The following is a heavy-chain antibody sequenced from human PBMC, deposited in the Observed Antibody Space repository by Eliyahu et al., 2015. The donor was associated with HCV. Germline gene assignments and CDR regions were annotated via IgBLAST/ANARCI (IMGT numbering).Heavy chain of an antibody. CDR1: GGSFSGNT. V-gene: IGHV4-34*01. CDR2: INHSGST. J-gene: IGHJ5*02. D-gene: IGHD6-6*01. Sequence: QVQLQQWGAGLLKPSETLSLTCAVXGGSFSGNTWTGIRQPPGKGLEWIGXINHSGSTNYNPSLKSRVTISVDTSKNQFSLKLSSVTAADTAVYYCARGQPVKQLAPNWFDPWGQGTLVTVSS. CDR3: ARGQPVKQLAPNWFDP.